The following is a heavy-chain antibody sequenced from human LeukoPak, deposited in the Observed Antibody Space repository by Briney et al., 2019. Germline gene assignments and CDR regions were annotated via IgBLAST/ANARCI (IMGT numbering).Heavy chain of an antibody. CDR2: ISGYNGNT. D-gene: IGHD3-9*01. Sequence: GASVKVSCKASGYTFTNYGISWVRQAPGQGLEWMGWISGYNGNTNYAQKLQGRLTMTTDTSTSTAYMELRSLRSEDTAVYYCASACAGYFDWLLNYWGQGTLVTVSS. V-gene: IGHV1-18*01. CDR1: GYTFTNYG. J-gene: IGHJ4*02. CDR3: ASACAGYFDWLLNY.